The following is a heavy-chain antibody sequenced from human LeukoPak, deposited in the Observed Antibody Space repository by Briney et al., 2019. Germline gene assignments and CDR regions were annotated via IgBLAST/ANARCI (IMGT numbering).Heavy chain of an antibody. CDR3: VGPDSQFDC. CDR1: GFDITAYT. J-gene: IGHJ4*02. CDR2: ISCSGSYI. D-gene: IGHD3-10*01. Sequence: GGSLRLSCSGSGFDITAYTVTWVRQVPGKSLEWVSSISCSGSYIHYAPSVKGRFTISRDNAKNSLYLQMNNLRAEDTAVYYCVGPDSQFDCWGQGTLVTVSS. V-gene: IGHV3-21*01.